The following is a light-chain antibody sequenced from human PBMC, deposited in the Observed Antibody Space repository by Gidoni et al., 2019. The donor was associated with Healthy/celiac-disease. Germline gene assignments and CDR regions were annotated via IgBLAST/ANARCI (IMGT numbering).Light chain of an antibody. CDR2: GAS. Sequence: EILMTQSPAPLSVSPGERATLSCRASQSVSSNLAWYQQKPGQAPRLLIYGASTRATGIPARFSGSGSGTEFTLTISSLQSEDFAVYYCQQYNNWPYTFGQGTKLEIK. V-gene: IGKV3-15*01. J-gene: IGKJ2*01. CDR1: QSVSSN. CDR3: QQYNNWPYT.